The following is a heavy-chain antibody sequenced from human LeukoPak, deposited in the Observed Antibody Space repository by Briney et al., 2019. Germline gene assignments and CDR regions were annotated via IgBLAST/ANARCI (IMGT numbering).Heavy chain of an antibody. CDR1: GFTFNTYA. J-gene: IGHJ4*02. V-gene: IGHV3-23*01. Sequence: GGSLRLSCAASGFTFNTYAMTWVRQAPGKGLEWVSAISSSGGSTHYADSVKGRFTISRDNSKNTLYLQMNSLRAEDTAVYYCAKRNYYGSGSYYNWGQGTLVTVSS. CDR2: ISSSGGST. D-gene: IGHD3-10*01. CDR3: AKRNYYGSGSYYN.